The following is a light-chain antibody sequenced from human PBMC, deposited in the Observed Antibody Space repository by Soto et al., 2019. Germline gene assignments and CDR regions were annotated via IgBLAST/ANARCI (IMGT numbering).Light chain of an antibody. V-gene: IGKV1-5*01. CDR1: QSINNR. Sequence: DIQMTQSPSSLSASLGDRVTITCRASQSINNRLAWYQQMPGKAPNLLIYDASTLESGVPSRFSGSRSGTEFTLTISSLQPDDFATYYCQQYNSYSWTFGQGTKVDI. CDR2: DAS. CDR3: QQYNSYSWT. J-gene: IGKJ1*01.